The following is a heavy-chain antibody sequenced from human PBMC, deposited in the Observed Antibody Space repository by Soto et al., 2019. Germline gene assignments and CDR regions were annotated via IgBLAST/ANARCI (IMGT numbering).Heavy chain of an antibody. CDR3: APARRITMVRGVPPFDY. V-gene: IGHV3-23*01. J-gene: IGHJ4*02. CDR2: ISGSGGST. D-gene: IGHD3-10*01. Sequence: GGSLRLSCAASGFTFSSYAMSWVRQAPGKGLEWVSAISGSGGSTYYADSVKGRFTISRDNSKNTLYLQMNSLRAEDTAVYYCAPARRITMVRGVPPFDYWGQGTLVTVSS. CDR1: GFTFSSYA.